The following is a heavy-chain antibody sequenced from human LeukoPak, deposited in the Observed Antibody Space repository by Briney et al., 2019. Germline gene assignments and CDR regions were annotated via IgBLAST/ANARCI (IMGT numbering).Heavy chain of an antibody. CDR1: GGSISSYY. CDR3: ARVMKGIAAAGSNWFDP. V-gene: IGHV4-59*01. J-gene: IGHJ5*02. D-gene: IGHD6-13*01. CDR2: IYYSGST. Sequence: PSETLSLTCTVSGGSISSYYWSWIRQPPGKGLEWIGYIYYSGSTNYNPSLKSQVTISVDTSKNQFSLKLSSVTAADTAVYYCARVMKGIAAAGSNWFDPWGQGTLVTVSS.